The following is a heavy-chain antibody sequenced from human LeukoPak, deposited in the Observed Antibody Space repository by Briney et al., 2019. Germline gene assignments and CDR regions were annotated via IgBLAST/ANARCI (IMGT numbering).Heavy chain of an antibody. D-gene: IGHD3-10*01. CDR2: MNPNSGNT. Sequence: ASVKVSCKASGYTFTSYDINWVRQATGQGLEWMGWMNPNSGNTGYAQKFQGRVTMTRNTSISTAYMELSRLRSDDTAVYYCARDAGRGPNAFDIWGQGTMVTVSS. J-gene: IGHJ3*02. V-gene: IGHV1-8*01. CDR3: ARDAGRGPNAFDI. CDR1: GYTFTSYD.